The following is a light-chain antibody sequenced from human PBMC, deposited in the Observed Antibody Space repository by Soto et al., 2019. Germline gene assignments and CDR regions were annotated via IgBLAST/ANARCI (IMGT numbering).Light chain of an antibody. CDR3: QQYGRSPWT. CDR1: QSISSSS. J-gene: IGKJ1*01. Sequence: EIVLTQSPGTLSLSPGERATLSCRASQSISSSSLAWYQQKPGQAPRLLIYGASSRATGIPDRFSGSVSRTDFTLTISRLEPEDFAVYYCQQYGRSPWTFGQGTKVEIK. V-gene: IGKV3-20*01. CDR2: GAS.